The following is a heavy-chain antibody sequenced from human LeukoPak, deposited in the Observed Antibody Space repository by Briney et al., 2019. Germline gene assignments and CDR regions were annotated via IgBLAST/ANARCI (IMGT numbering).Heavy chain of an antibody. D-gene: IGHD3-22*01. CDR1: GFTFSSYW. V-gene: IGHV3-7*01. Sequence: GGSLRLSCTAPGFTFSSYWMSWVRQAPGKGLEWVANIKQDGSAKYCVDSAKGRFTISRDNAKNSLYLQMNSLRAEDTAVYYCAQEHVDSSGYYYVPNWFDPWGQGALVIVSS. J-gene: IGHJ5*02. CDR2: IKQDGSAK. CDR3: AQEHVDSSGYYYVPNWFDP.